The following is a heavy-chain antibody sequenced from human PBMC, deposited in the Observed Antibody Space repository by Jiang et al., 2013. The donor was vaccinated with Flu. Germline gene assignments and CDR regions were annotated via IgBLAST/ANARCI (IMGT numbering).Heavy chain of an antibody. J-gene: IGHJ4*02. CDR1: GGSMSGYY. D-gene: IGHD6-19*01. V-gene: IGHV4-59*08. CDR2: IYYSGTT. Sequence: GSGLVKPSGTLSLTCSVSGGSMSGYYWSWIRQPPGKGLEWIGYIYYSGTTNYNPSLKSRVTISVDTSKNQFSLNLNSVAAADTAVYYCARAGSSGWIFDYCGQGTPGHRLL. CDR3: ARAGSSGWIFDY.